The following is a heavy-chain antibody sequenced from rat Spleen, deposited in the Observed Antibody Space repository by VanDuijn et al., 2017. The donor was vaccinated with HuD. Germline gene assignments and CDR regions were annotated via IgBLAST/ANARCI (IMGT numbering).Heavy chain of an antibody. CDR1: GFTYTNYV. CDR3: ARRHYGYTDYFDY. CDR2: INAGGGFT. Sequence: EVQLVESGGGLVQPGRSLKLSCAASGFTYTNYVMAWVRQAPTKGLEWVASINAGGGFTFYRDSVKGRFTISRDDAKNTLNLQMDSLRSEDTATYYCARRHYGYTDYFDYWGQGVMVTVSS. D-gene: IGHD1-9*01. J-gene: IGHJ2*01. V-gene: IGHV5S13*01.